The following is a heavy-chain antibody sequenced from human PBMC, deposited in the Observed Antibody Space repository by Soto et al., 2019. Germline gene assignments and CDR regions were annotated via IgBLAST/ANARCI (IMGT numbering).Heavy chain of an antibody. Sequence: PSETLSLTCTVSGGSISGGGYYWSWIRQHPGKGLEWIGYIYYSGSTYYNPSLKSRVTIAVDTSKNQFSLKLSSVTAADTAVYYCARVKGKAVAGFDYWGQGTLVTVSS. CDR3: ARVKGKAVAGFDY. CDR1: GGSISGGGYY. V-gene: IGHV4-31*03. CDR2: IYYSGST. D-gene: IGHD6-19*01. J-gene: IGHJ4*02.